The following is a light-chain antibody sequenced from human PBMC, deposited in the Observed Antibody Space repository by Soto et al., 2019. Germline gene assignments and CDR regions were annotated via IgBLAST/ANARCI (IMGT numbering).Light chain of an antibody. CDR2: GAS. J-gene: IGKJ4*01. CDR1: QSVSSTY. V-gene: IGKV3-20*01. Sequence: ALYPGTLSSSPGETAPLSCRASQSVSSTYLAWYQQKPGQAPRLLIYGASSRATGIPDRFSGSGSGTDFTLTISRLEPEDFAVYYCQQYVSSPLTFGGGTKVDIK. CDR3: QQYVSSPLT.